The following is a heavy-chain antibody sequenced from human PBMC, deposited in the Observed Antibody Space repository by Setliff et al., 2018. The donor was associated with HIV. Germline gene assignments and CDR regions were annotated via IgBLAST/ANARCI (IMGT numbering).Heavy chain of an antibody. V-gene: IGHV4-4*07. D-gene: IGHD3-3*01. Sequence: SETLSLTCTVSGDSISSYYWSWIRQPAGKGLEWIGRIYTSGTPNYNPSLKRRVTMSVDTSKNQFSLKLRSVTAADTAVYYCARNFWSGPPDYYYYGMDVWGQGTTVTVSS. J-gene: IGHJ6*02. CDR1: GDSISSYY. CDR2: IYTSGTP. CDR3: ARNFWSGPPDYYYYGMDV.